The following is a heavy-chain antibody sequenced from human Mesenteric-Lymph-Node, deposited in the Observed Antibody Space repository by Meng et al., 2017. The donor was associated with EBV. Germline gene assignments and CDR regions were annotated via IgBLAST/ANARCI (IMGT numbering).Heavy chain of an antibody. Sequence: RLAGHGPGLVKPSGALSLTRPCPGAAGIKGGHYWSWIRQPPGKGLGWIGYVYYSGTTDYNPSLKSRVAISVDTSKNQVSLKMYSVTAADTATYYYARATTWGGGEDYWGQGTLVTVSS. CDR1: GAAGIKGGHY. D-gene: IGHD3-16*01. V-gene: IGHV4-61*08. CDR2: VYYSGTT. J-gene: IGHJ4*02. CDR3: ARATTWGGGEDY.